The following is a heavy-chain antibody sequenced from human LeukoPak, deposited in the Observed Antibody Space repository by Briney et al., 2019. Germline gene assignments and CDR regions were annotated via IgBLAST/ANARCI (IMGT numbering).Heavy chain of an antibody. D-gene: IGHD3-22*01. V-gene: IGHV1-69*13. Sequence: GASVKVSCKASGGTFSSYAISWVRQAPGQGLEWMGGIIPIFGTADYAQKFQGRVTITADESTSTAYMELSSLRSEDTAVYYCARGVVDYYDSSGWLGREDYWGQGTLVTVSS. J-gene: IGHJ4*02. CDR1: GGTFSSYA. CDR2: IIPIFGTA. CDR3: ARGVVDYYDSSGWLGREDY.